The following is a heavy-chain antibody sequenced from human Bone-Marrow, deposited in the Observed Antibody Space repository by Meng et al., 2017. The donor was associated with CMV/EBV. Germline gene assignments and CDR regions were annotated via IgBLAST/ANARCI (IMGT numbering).Heavy chain of an antibody. Sequence: GESLKISCAASGFTFSSYEMNWVRQAPGKGLEWVSYISSSGSSIYYADSVKGRFTVSRDNVKNSLYLQMSSLRAEDTAVYYCSSPPTYYYNSSGYYHRDYWGQGTLVTVSS. CDR2: ISSSGSSI. CDR3: SSPPTYYYNSSGYYHRDY. V-gene: IGHV3-48*03. D-gene: IGHD3-22*01. J-gene: IGHJ4*02. CDR1: GFTFSSYE.